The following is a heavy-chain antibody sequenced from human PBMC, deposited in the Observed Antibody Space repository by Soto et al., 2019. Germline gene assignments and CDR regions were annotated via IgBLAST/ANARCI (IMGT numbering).Heavy chain of an antibody. CDR2: IYSGGST. CDR3: ARADGSGSYYRPFDY. J-gene: IGHJ4*02. Sequence: GGSLRLSCAASGFTVSSNYMSWVRQAPGKGLEWVSVIYSGGSTYYADSVKGRFTISRDNSKNTLYLQMNSLRAEDTAVYYCARADGSGSYYRPFDYWGQGTLVTVSS. D-gene: IGHD3-10*01. V-gene: IGHV3-66*01. CDR1: GFTVSSNY.